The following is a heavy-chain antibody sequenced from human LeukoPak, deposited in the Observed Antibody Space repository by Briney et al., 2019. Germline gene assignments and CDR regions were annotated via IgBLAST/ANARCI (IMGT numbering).Heavy chain of an antibody. V-gene: IGHV3-48*01. CDR2: ISSSSSTI. CDR1: GFTFSSHA. J-gene: IGHJ6*02. CDR3: AREGAAQLSGSYFLSYYYYGMDV. Sequence: GGSLRLSCAASGFTFSSHAMTWVRQAPGKGLEWVSYISSSSSTIYYADSVKGRFTISRDNAKNSLYLQMNSLRAEDTAVYYCAREGAAQLSGSYFLSYYYYGMDVWGQGTTVTVSS. D-gene: IGHD1-26*01.